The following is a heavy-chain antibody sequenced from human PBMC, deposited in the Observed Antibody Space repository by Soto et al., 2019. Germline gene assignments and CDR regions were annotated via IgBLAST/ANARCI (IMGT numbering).Heavy chain of an antibody. CDR2: ISASGGST. CDR3: AKVSTRSSGRTDYFDY. Sequence: GGSLRLSCAASGFPFTTYPMNWVRQAPGKGLEWVSGISASGGSTYYADSVKGRFSISRDNSKNTLYLQMNSLRGDDTAVYYCAKVSTRSSGRTDYFDYWGQGTLVTVSS. D-gene: IGHD3-22*01. J-gene: IGHJ4*02. V-gene: IGHV3-23*01. CDR1: GFPFTTYP.